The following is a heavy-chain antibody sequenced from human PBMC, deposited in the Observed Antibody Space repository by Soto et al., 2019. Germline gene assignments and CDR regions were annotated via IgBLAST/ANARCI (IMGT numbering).Heavy chain of an antibody. D-gene: IGHD3-16*01. Sequence: GSLKLSWAASGINLSRHGMTWVRKAPGKGGQGVDTIGEDKSVTDYVNSVKGLFAISRDNARQSLFLHLNTLRAVDTAVYYLESIYREIDYTIYRYFDFWGQGTLVTVSS. CDR2: IGEDKSVT. CDR3: ESIYREIDYTIYRYFDF. CDR1: GINLSRHG. V-gene: IGHV3-7*01. J-gene: IGHJ4*02.